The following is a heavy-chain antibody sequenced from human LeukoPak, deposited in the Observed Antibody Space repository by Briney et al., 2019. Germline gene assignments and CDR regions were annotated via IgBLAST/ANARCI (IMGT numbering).Heavy chain of an antibody. CDR2: ILYDGGDN. V-gene: IGHV3-30*04. J-gene: IGHJ4*02. D-gene: IGHD6-13*01. Sequence: GRSLRLSCAASGFTFSSHAMHWVRQAPGKGLEWVASILYDGGDNYYTGSVKGRFTISRDNSKKTLDLQMNSLRPEDTAVYFCARDGDPISAAGTMLDYWGLGTLVIVS. CDR3: ARDGDPISAAGTMLDY. CDR1: GFTFSSHA.